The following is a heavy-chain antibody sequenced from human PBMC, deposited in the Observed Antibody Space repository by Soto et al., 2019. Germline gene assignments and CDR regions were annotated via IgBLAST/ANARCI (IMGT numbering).Heavy chain of an antibody. CDR2: IKQDGSEK. J-gene: IGHJ3*02. D-gene: IGHD3-16*01. CDR3: ARDLFEDARRGEYAFDI. V-gene: IGHV3-7*03. CDR1: AFTFSSYW. Sequence: PGGSLRLSCAASAFTFSSYWMSWVRQAPGKGLEWVANIKQDGSEKYYVDSVKGRFTISRDNAKNSLYLQMNSLRAEDTAVYYCARDLFEDARRGEYAFDIWGQGTTVTV.